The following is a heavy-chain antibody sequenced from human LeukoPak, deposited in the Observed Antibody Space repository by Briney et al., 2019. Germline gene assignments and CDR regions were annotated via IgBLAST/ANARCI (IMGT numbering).Heavy chain of an antibody. V-gene: IGHV4-34*01. J-gene: IGHJ5*02. CDR1: GGSYSGYY. CDR2: INHSGST. CDR3: ARDPWYPSHWFDP. D-gene: IGHD2-15*01. Sequence: SETLSLTCAVYGGSYSGYYWSWIRQPPGKGLEWIGEINHSGSTNYNPSLKSRVTISVDTSKNQFSLKLSSVTAADTAVYYCARDPWYPSHWFDPWGQGTLVTVSS.